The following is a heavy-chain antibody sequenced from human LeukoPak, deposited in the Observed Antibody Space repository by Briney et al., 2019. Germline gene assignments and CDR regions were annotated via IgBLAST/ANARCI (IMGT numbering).Heavy chain of an antibody. J-gene: IGHJ6*02. CDR3: ARPMAGSGGYYYYDMDV. CDR2: IGPSDSYT. CDR1: GYSFTSYW. D-gene: IGHD2-8*01. Sequence: GEYLKISCMGSGYSFTSYWISWVRQMPGKGLEWMGSIGPSDSYTNYSPSFQGHVTISADKSISTAYLQWSSLKASDTATYYCARPMAGSGGYYYYDMDVWGQGTTVTVSS. V-gene: IGHV5-10-1*01.